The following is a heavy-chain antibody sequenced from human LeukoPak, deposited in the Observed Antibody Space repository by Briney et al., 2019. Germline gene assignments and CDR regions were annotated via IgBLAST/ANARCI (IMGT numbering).Heavy chain of an antibody. Sequence: PSETLSLTCTVSGGSISSSSYYWGWIRQPPGKGLEWIGSIYYSGSTYYNPSPKSRVTISVDTSKNQFSLKLSSVTAADMAVYYCARRLYAYQPKSGFDYWGQGTLVTVSS. CDR3: ARRLYAYQPKSGFDY. D-gene: IGHD2-8*01. V-gene: IGHV4-39*01. J-gene: IGHJ4*02. CDR1: GGSISSSSYY. CDR2: IYYSGST.